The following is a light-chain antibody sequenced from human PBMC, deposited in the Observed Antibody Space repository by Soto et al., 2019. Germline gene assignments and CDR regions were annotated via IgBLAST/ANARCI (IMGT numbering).Light chain of an antibody. J-gene: IGKJ4*01. Sequence: EIVMTQSPATLSVSPGAGATLSGKASQTVYNNLAWYQQRPGQPPRLLIYHASTRATGISARFSGSGYGTEFTLTISSLQSEDFAVYFCQQGRNWPLTFGGGTKVEIK. V-gene: IGKV3-15*01. CDR3: QQGRNWPLT. CDR2: HAS. CDR1: QTVYNN.